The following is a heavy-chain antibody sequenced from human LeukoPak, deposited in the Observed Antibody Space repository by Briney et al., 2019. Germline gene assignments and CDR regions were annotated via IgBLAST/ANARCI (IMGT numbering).Heavy chain of an antibody. Sequence: GGSLRLSCAASGLTFSNAWMSWVRQAPGKGLEWVANIKQDGGEIYYVDSVKGRFTISRDNAKNSLSLQMNSLRAEDTAVYYCARDKVVGATHFDYWGQGTLVTVSS. CDR3: ARDKVVGATHFDY. J-gene: IGHJ4*02. V-gene: IGHV3-7*01. CDR1: GLTFSNAW. CDR2: IKQDGGEI. D-gene: IGHD1-26*01.